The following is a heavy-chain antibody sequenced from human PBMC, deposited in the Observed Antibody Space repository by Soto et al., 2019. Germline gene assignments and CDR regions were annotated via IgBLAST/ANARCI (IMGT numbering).Heavy chain of an antibody. CDR2: ISWNSGSI. J-gene: IGHJ4*02. Sequence: DVQLVESGGGLVQPGRSLRLSCAASGFTFDDYAMHWVRQAPGKGLEWVSGISWNSGSIGYADSVKGRFTISRDNAKNSLYLQMNSLRAEDTALYYCAKSGGPGSFFDYWGQGTLVTVSS. CDR3: AKSGGPGSFFDY. CDR1: GFTFDDYA. V-gene: IGHV3-9*01. D-gene: IGHD2-15*01.